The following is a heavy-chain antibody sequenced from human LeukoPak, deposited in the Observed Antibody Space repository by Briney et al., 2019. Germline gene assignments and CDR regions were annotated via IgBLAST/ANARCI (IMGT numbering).Heavy chain of an antibody. CDR2: INPNSGGT. V-gene: IGHV1-2*02. J-gene: IGHJ4*02. D-gene: IGHD4-23*01. Sequence: ASVKVSCKASGYTFTGYYMHWVRQAPGQGLEWMGWINPNSGGTNYAQNFHGRVTMTTDTSTSTAYMELRSLRSDDTVVYYCARSLDAGNPPESGYWGQGTLVTVSS. CDR3: ARSLDAGNPPESGY. CDR1: GYTFTGYY.